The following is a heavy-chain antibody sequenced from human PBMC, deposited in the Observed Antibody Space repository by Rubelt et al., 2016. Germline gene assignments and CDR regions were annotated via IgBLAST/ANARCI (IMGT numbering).Heavy chain of an antibody. J-gene: IGHJ5*02. CDR1: GYTSTSSY. CDR3: VRDFRYYGSKTYGDCFDP. CDR2: ISANDGNT. V-gene: IGHV1-18*04. D-gene: IGHD3-10*01. Sequence: QAQLVQSGAEVKKPGASVKVSCKASGYTSTSSYIHWVRQAPGQGLEWMAWISANDGNTNYAQNFKGRVTMTTDTSTSTAYMELWNLRSDDTAVYYCVRDFRYYGSKTYGDCFDPWGQGTLVTVSS.